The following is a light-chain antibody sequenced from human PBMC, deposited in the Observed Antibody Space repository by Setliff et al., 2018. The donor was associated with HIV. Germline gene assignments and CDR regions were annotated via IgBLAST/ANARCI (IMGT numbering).Light chain of an antibody. CDR3: SSYTTSSTLYV. J-gene: IGLJ1*01. CDR1: SSDVGGYYS. Sequence: QSALTQPASVSGSPGQSITISCTGISSDVGGYYSVSWYQQHPGKAPKLMIYDVINRPSGVSNRFSGSRSRNTASLTISGLQVEDEADYYCSSYTTSSTLYVFGPGTKVTVL. CDR2: DVI. V-gene: IGLV2-14*03.